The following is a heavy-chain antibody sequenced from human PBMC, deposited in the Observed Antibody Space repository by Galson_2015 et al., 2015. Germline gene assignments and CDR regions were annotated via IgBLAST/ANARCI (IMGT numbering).Heavy chain of an antibody. CDR2: ISYDGSNK. CDR1: GFTFSSYS. V-gene: IGHV3-30*18. J-gene: IGHJ4*02. D-gene: IGHD6-6*01. CDR3: AKESGTRDSSLADY. Sequence: SLRLSCAASGFTFSSYSMHWVRQAPGKGLEWVAVISYDGSNKYYADSVKGRFTISRDNSKNTLYLQMNSLRAEDTAVYYCAKESGTRDSSLADYWGQGTLVTVSS.